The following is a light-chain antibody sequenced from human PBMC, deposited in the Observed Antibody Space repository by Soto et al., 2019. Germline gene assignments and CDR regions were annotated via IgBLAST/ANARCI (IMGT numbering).Light chain of an antibody. J-gene: IGKJ2*01. Sequence: DIQMTQSPSSLSASVGDSFTIPCRASQRINKYLNWYQQRSGRAPRLLIHTASSLHSGVPSRFSGSGSGSDFTLTISSLQPEDFATYFCQQSFSTPYTFGQGTKLEI. CDR3: QQSFSTPYT. CDR2: TAS. CDR1: QRINKY. V-gene: IGKV1-39*01.